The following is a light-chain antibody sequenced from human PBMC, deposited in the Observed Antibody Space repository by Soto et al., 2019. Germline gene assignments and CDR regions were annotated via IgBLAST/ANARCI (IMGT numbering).Light chain of an antibody. V-gene: IGKV3-11*01. CDR1: QSVSDY. CDR3: QQYDNLPLT. CDR2: DAS. J-gene: IGKJ4*01. Sequence: EIVLTQSPATLSLSPGERATLSCRASQSVSDYLAWYQQKPGQAPRLLIYDASNLETGVPSRFSGSGSGTDFTFTISSLQPEDIATYYCQQYDNLPLTFGGGTKVEIK.